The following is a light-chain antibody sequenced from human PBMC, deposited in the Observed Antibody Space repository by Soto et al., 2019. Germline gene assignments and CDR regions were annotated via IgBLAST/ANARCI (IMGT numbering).Light chain of an antibody. CDR1: SSNIGAGYD. J-gene: IGLJ2*01. V-gene: IGLV1-40*01. CDR3: QSYDTSLSVYVV. Sequence: QSVLTQPPSVSGAPGQRVTISCTGSSSNIGAGYDVHWYQQLPGTAPKLLIYHNSNRPSGVPDRFSGSKSGTSASLAITGLQAEDEADYYCQSYDTSLSVYVVFGGGTKLTVL. CDR2: HNS.